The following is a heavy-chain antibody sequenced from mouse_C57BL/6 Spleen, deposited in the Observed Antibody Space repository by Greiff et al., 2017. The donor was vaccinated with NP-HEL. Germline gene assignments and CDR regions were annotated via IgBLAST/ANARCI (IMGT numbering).Heavy chain of an antibody. V-gene: IGHV1-4*01. Sequence: QVQLQQSGAELARPGASVKMSCKASGYTFTSYTMHWVKQRPGQGLEWIGYINPSSGYTKFNQKFKDKATLTADKSSSTAYMQLSSLTSEDSAVYYCARGRDWGYFDYWGHGTTLTVSS. D-gene: IGHD4-1*01. CDR2: INPSSGYT. J-gene: IGHJ2*01. CDR1: GYTFTSYT. CDR3: ARGRDWGYFDY.